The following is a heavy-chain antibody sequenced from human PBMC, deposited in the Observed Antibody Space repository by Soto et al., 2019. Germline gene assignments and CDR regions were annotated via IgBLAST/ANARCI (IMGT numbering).Heavy chain of an antibody. J-gene: IGHJ4*02. CDR2: INCNSATT. CDR1: GYTFTSYH. D-gene: IGHD7-27*01. Sequence: ASVKVSCKTSGYTFTSYHIHWVRQAPGQGLEWMGVINCNSATTTYTQKFQDRVTMTRDTSTSTVYMELSSLRSDDTAVYHCARAQAWGMHDYWGQGTLVTVSS. V-gene: IGHV1-46*03. CDR3: ARAQAWGMHDY.